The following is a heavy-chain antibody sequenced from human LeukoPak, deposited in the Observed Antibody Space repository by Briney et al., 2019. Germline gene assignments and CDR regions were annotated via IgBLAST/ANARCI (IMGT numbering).Heavy chain of an antibody. D-gene: IGHD7-27*01. V-gene: IGHV4-34*01. Sequence: PSETLSLTCAVYGGSFSVYYWSWIRQPPGKGLEWIGEINHSGSTNYNPSLKSRVTISVDTSKNQFSLKLNSVTAADTAVHYCARIRLTGDLSDPDAFDIWGQGTMVTVSS. CDR2: INHSGST. CDR3: ARIRLTGDLSDPDAFDI. CDR1: GGSFSVYY. J-gene: IGHJ3*02.